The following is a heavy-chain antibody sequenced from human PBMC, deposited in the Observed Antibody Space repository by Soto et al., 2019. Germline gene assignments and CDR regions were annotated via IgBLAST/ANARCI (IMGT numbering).Heavy chain of an antibody. CDR2: IVPIFGTT. D-gene: IGHD6-19*01. Sequence: QVQLVQSGAEVKKPGSSVKVSCKVSGGTFSNYAIDWVRLAPGHGLEWMGGIVPIFGTTYYTQKFQGRATIIADDSTTTAYLQMSGLRFEDTVIYYCPRVEAVAGLYNYHGLDVWGQGTAVTVSS. CDR1: GGTFSNYA. J-gene: IGHJ6*02. CDR3: PRVEAVAGLYNYHGLDV. V-gene: IGHV1-69*12.